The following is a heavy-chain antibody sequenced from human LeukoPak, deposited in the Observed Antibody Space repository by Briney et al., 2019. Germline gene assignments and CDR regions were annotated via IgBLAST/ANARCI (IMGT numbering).Heavy chain of an antibody. CDR3: STALRGVAKVAHVTGTFAY. V-gene: IGHV3-15*01. CDR2: IKIETDDRTT. Sequence: GGSLRLSCAHSRFTPRINNMRWVRQAPGKGLEWVGRIKIETDDRTTDYAAPVKGRFTISRDDSKNTLYLQMNSLKTKDTALSYSSTALRGVAKVAHVTGTFAYWGQGTLVTVSS. J-gene: IGHJ4*02. D-gene: IGHD2-15*01. CDR1: RFTPRINN.